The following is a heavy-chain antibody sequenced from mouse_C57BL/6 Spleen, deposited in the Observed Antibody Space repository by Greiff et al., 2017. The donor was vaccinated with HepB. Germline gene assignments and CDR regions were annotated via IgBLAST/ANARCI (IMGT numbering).Heavy chain of an antibody. CDR3: ASLESYYYGSSYVVLYFDV. CDR2: VYPGSGSI. V-gene: IGHV1-62-2*01. CDR1: GYTFTEYT. Sequence: VQLQQSGAELVKPGASVKLSCKASGYTFTEYTIHWVKQRPGQGLEWIGWVYPGSGSIKYNEKFKDKATLTADKSSSTVYMVLSRLTSEDSAVYCCASLESYYYGSSYVVLYFDVWGTVTTVTVSS. J-gene: IGHJ1*03. D-gene: IGHD1-1*01.